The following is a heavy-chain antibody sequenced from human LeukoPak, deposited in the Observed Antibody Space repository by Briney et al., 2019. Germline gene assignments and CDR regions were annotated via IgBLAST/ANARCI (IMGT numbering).Heavy chain of an antibody. V-gene: IGHV4-34*01. D-gene: IGHD2-2*02. Sequence: PSETLSLTCAVYGGSFSGYYWSWIRQPPGKGLEWIGEINHSGSTNYNPSLKSRVTISVDTSKNQFSLKLSSVTAADTAVYYCARPPRYLMGFDPWGQGTLVTVSS. J-gene: IGHJ5*02. CDR2: INHSGST. CDR1: GGSFSGYY. CDR3: ARPPRYLMGFDP.